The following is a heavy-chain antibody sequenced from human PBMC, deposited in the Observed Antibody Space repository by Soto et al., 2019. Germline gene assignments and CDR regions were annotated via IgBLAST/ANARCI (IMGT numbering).Heavy chain of an antibody. CDR3: GRDDYGSFPY. Sequence: QVQLVQSGTEVKKPGASVKVSCQASGYSISAYYIHWVRQAPGQGLEWMGWIDPKNGGTVSAQKFQGRLTMTRDTSIRTVYMDLSGLTSDDTALYYCGRDDYGSFPYWGQGSLVTVSS. D-gene: IGHD1-26*01. CDR1: GYSISAYY. J-gene: IGHJ4*02. CDR2: IDPKNGGT. V-gene: IGHV1-2*02.